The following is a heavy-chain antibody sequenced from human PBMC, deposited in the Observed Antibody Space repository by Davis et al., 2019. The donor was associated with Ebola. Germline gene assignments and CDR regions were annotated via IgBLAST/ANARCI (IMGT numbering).Heavy chain of an antibody. V-gene: IGHV4-59*08. CDR1: GASINNHY. Sequence: SETLSLTCTVSGASINNHYWTWIRQPPGKGLEWIWYIYYSGSTNYNPSLKSRVIISVDTSKNQFSLKLSSVTAADTAVYYCAIHVTYLRFNWFDPWGQGTLVTVSS. J-gene: IGHJ5*02. CDR3: AIHVTYLRFNWFDP. CDR2: IYYSGST. D-gene: IGHD3-3*01.